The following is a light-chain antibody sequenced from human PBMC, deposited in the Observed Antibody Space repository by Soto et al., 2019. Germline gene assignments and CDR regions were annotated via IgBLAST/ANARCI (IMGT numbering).Light chain of an antibody. CDR3: QEYSSYSPYT. CDR2: RAS. CDR1: QTIGSW. Sequence: DIQLTQFPSTLSASIGDRVTITCRATQTIGSWLAWYQQKPGKAPKLLIYRASSLDTGVPSRFSGSGSGTEFTLTISSLQPDDFAIYYCQEYSSYSPYTFGQGTRLEIK. V-gene: IGKV1-5*03. J-gene: IGKJ2*01.